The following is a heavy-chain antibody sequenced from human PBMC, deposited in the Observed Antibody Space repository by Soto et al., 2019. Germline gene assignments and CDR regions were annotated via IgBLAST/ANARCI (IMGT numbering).Heavy chain of an antibody. D-gene: IGHD3-10*01. CDR2: IYYTGTT. CDR1: GGSINPYY. CDR3: ARGRYGSGSYMFDY. Sequence: PSETLSLTCTVSGGSINPYYWSWIRQPPEKGLEWIGYIYYTGTTTYNPSLKSRVTISVDTSKNQFSLKLSSVTAADTAVYYCARGRYGSGSYMFDYWGQGTLVTVSS. V-gene: IGHV4-59*13. J-gene: IGHJ4*02.